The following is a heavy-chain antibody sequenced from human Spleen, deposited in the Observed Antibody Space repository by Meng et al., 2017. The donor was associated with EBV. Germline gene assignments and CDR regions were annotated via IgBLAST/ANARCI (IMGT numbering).Heavy chain of an antibody. Sequence: QLQASGPGIVKPLQTLALSCAVSDGSISSGGFYWSWIRQPPGKGLEWIGYIYYSGSTYYNPSLKSRVTISVDTSKNQFSLKLSSVTAADTAVYYCAREMAGIIDYWGQGTLVTVSS. J-gene: IGHJ4*02. CDR2: IYYSGST. CDR1: DGSISSGGFY. V-gene: IGHV4-30-4*01. CDR3: AREMAGIIDY. D-gene: IGHD5-24*01.